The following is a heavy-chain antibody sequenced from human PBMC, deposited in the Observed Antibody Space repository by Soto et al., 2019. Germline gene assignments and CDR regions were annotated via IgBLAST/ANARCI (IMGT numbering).Heavy chain of an antibody. CDR3: ARGNHRWLQLWYFDL. CDR1: GYTFTSYG. D-gene: IGHD5-12*01. J-gene: IGHJ2*01. Sequence: SVKVSCKASGYTFTSYGISWVRQAPGQGLEWMGGIIPIFGTANYAQKFQGRVTITADESTSTAYMELSSLRSEDTAVYYCARGNHRWLQLWYFDLWGRGTLVTVS. V-gene: IGHV1-69*13. CDR2: IIPIFGTA.